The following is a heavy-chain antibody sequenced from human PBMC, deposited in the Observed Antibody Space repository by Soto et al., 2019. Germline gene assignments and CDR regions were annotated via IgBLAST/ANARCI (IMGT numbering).Heavy chain of an antibody. J-gene: IGHJ6*03. Sequence: SETLSLTCTVSGGSISSYYWSWIRQPPGKGLEWIGYIYYSGSTNYNPSLKSRVTISVDTSKNQFSLKLSSVTAADTAVYYCARDVEVWGGYDLVDYYYYMDVWGKGTTVTVSS. CDR2: IYYSGST. CDR1: GGSISSYY. D-gene: IGHD5-12*01. V-gene: IGHV4-59*01. CDR3: ARDVEVWGGYDLVDYYYYMDV.